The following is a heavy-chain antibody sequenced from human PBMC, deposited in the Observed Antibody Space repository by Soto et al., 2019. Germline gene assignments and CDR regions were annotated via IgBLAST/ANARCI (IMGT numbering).Heavy chain of an antibody. V-gene: IGHV2-5*02. Sequence: QVTLKESGPTLVKPTQTLTLTCTVSGLSLRTTGVGVGWVRQPPGKALEWLALLYWDDDKRYSPSLRSRLTIAKDLSETQVVLTMTNMDTVDTATYYCVQSLCGGACLEIYSSHAYNGLDVWGQGTTVTVSS. CDR3: VQSLCGGACLEIYSSHAYNGLDV. D-gene: IGHD2-21*02. CDR1: GLSLRTTGVG. CDR2: LYWDDDK. J-gene: IGHJ6*02.